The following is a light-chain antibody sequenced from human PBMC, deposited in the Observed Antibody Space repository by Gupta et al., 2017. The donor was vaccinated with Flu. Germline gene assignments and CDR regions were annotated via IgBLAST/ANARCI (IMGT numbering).Light chain of an antibody. CDR3: QQDGSSPET. CDR1: QSVSSSY. J-gene: IGKJ1*01. V-gene: IGKV3-20*01. Sequence: EIVLTPSPGTLSLSPGEIATLSCRASQSVSSSYLAWYQQKPGQAPRLLIYGASSRATGIPDRFSGSGSGTDFTLTISRLEPEDFAAYYCQQDGSSPETFGQGTKVEIK. CDR2: GAS.